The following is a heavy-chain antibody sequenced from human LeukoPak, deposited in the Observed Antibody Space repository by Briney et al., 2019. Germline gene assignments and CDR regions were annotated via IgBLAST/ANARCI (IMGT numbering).Heavy chain of an antibody. Sequence: GGSLRLSCAASGFTFSSYGMHWVCQAPGKGLEWVAFIRYDGNDKYYADSVKGRFTISRDNSKNSLYLQINTLRPVDTAVYYCAKGEWLADSWGQGTLVTVSS. CDR2: IRYDGNDK. CDR1: GFTFSSYG. CDR3: AKGEWLADS. V-gene: IGHV3-30*02. D-gene: IGHD3-3*01. J-gene: IGHJ4*02.